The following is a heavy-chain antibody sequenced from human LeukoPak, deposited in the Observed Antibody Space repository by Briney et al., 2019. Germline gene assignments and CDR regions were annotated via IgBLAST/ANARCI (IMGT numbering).Heavy chain of an antibody. V-gene: IGHV3-21*01. CDR3: ARDDYDFWSGYPTQNWFDP. J-gene: IGHJ5*02. CDR2: ISSSSSYI. CDR1: GFTFSSYS. D-gene: IGHD3-3*01. Sequence: PGGSLRLSCAASGFTFSSYSMNWVRQAPGKGLEWVSSISSSSSYIYYADSVKGRFTISRDNAKNSLYLQMNSLRAEDTAVYYCARDDYDFWSGYPTQNWFDPWGQGTLVTVSS.